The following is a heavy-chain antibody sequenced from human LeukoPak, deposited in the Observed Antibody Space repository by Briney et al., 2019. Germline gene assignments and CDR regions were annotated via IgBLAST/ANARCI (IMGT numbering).Heavy chain of an antibody. Sequence: PGGSLRLSCAASGFTFTNYGMHWVRQAPGKGLVWVARIKSDGSVTTYADSVKGRFTISRDHAKNTLNLQMNSLGDDDTAVYYCTRVRLLSKGGGSYYFDYWGRGTLVTVSS. J-gene: IGHJ4*02. V-gene: IGHV3-74*01. CDR1: GFTFTNYG. D-gene: IGHD3-16*01. CDR2: IKSDGSVT. CDR3: TRVRLLSKGGGSYYFDY.